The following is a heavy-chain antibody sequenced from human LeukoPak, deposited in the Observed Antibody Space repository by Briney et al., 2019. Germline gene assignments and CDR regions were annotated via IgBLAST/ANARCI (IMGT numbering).Heavy chain of an antibody. J-gene: IGHJ6*02. Sequence: SETLSLTCTVSGCSISSYYWSWIRQPPGKGLEWIGYIYYSGSTNYNPSLKSRVTISVDTSKNQFSLKLSSVTAADTAVYYCARREIAAAGSYYYYGMDVWGQGTTVTVSS. CDR2: IYYSGST. V-gene: IGHV4-59*01. D-gene: IGHD6-13*01. CDR3: ARREIAAAGSYYYYGMDV. CDR1: GCSISSYY.